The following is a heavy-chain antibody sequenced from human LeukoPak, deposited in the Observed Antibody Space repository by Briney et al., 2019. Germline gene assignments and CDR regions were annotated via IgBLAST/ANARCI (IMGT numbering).Heavy chain of an antibody. CDR1: GFTFSGSA. D-gene: IGHD3-10*01. V-gene: IGHV3-73*01. CDR2: IRSKANSYST. J-gene: IGHJ4*02. CDR3: TRRGMGYGSGSYLL. Sequence: PGGSLRLSCAASGFTFSGSAMHWVRQASGKGLEWVGRIRSKANSYSTAYAASVKGRFTISRDDSKNTAYLQMNSLKTEDTAVYYCTRRGMGYGSGSYLLWGQGTLVTVSS.